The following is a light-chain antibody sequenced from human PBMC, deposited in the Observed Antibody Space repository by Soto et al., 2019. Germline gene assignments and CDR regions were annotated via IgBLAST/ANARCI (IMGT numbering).Light chain of an antibody. V-gene: IGKV1-5*03. CDR3: QQYNSYSLT. J-gene: IGKJ1*01. CDR1: QSISSW. Sequence: TLSASLGDRVTITCRASQSISSWLAWYQQKPGKAPKLLIYKASSLESGVPSRFSGSGSGTEFTLTISSLQPDDFATYYCQQYNSYSLTFGQGTKVDIK. CDR2: KAS.